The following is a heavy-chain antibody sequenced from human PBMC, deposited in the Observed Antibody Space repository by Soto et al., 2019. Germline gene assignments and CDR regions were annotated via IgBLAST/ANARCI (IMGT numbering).Heavy chain of an antibody. Sequence: QVQLVQSGAEVKKPGASVKVSCEASEYTFIGFHLHWVRQAPGQGLEWMGWINPKSGDTKYAQKFQGRVTLTRDTSISTGYMELSRLESNYTAVYYCATVLWTVGHCTGGSCYDGMDVWGQGTTVTVSS. CDR2: INPKSGDT. D-gene: IGHD2-15*01. CDR1: EYTFIGFH. J-gene: IGHJ6*02. CDR3: ATVLWTVGHCTGGSCYDGMDV. V-gene: IGHV1-2*02.